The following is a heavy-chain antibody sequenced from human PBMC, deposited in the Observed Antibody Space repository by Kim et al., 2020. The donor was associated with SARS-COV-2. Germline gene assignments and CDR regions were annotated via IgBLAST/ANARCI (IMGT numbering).Heavy chain of an antibody. CDR3: AGHFRCPNLWFGEIGAFGI. J-gene: IGHJ3*02. D-gene: IGHD3-10*01. CDR1: GGSISSSSYY. V-gene: IGHV4-39*01. CDR2: IYYSGST. Sequence: SETLSLTCTVSGGSISSSSYYWGWIRQPPGKGLEWIGSIYYSGSTYYNPSLKSRVTISVDTSKNQFSLKLSSVTAADTAVYYCAGHFRCPNLWFGEIGAFGIWGQGTMVTVSS.